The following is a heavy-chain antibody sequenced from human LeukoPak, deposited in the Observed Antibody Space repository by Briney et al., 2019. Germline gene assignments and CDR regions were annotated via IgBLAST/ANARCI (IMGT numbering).Heavy chain of an antibody. J-gene: IGHJ4*02. CDR2: ISAYNGNT. Sequence: ASVKVSCKASGYTFTSYGISWVRQAPGQGLEWMGWISAYNGNTNYAQKLQGRATMTTDTSTSTAYMELGSLRSDDTAVYYCARARSAVTTPDYWGQGTLVTVSS. CDR1: GYTFTSYG. D-gene: IGHD4-17*01. V-gene: IGHV1-18*01. CDR3: ARARSAVTTPDY.